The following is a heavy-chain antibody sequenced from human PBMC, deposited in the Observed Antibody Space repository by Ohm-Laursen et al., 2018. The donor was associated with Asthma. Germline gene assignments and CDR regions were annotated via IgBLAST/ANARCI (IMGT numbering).Heavy chain of an antibody. CDR2: LSYDGSNK. V-gene: IGHV3-30*03. CDR3: ARDVMEWYLPAFDF. J-gene: IGHJ4*02. CDR1: GFTFSIYG. Sequence: SLRLSCTASGFTFSIYGLHWVRQAPGKGLEWVAFLSYDGSNKYYADSAKGRFTVSRDDSKNTLYLQMNSLRPDDTAVYYCARDVMEWYLPAFDFWGQGTLVTVSS. D-gene: IGHD3-3*01.